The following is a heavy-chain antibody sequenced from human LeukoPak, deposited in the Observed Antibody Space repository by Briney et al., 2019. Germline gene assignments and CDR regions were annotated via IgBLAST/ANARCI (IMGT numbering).Heavy chain of an antibody. V-gene: IGHV4-59*12. J-gene: IGHJ4*02. D-gene: IGHD2-15*01. CDR2: IYYSGST. CDR1: GGSISSYY. CDR3: ARPVRCSATTCTGPFDS. Sequence: SETLSLTCTVSGGSISSYYWSWIRQPPGKGLEWIGYIYYSGSTNYNPSLKSRVTISVDTSKNQFSLRLTSVTAADTAVYYCARPVRCSATTCTGPFDSWGQGTLVTVSS.